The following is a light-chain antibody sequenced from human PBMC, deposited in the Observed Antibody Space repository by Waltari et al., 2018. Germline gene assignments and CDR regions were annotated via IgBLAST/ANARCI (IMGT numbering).Light chain of an antibody. J-gene: IGKJ1*01. CDR2: SAS. CDR1: QSISTN. V-gene: IGKV3-15*01. Sequence: EIVMTQSLATLSVSPGERATLSCRASQSISTNLAWYQQKSGQAPRLLIHSASTRATGIPARFSGSGSGTEFTLTISSLQSEDSGVYYCQQYHNWPPWTFGQGTKVEIK. CDR3: QQYHNWPPWT.